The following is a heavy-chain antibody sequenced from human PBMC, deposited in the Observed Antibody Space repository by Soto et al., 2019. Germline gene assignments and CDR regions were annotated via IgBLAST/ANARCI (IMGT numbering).Heavy chain of an antibody. J-gene: IGHJ4*02. CDR1: GGSISSRSYY. D-gene: IGHD2-15*01. CDR2: IYYSGST. CDR3: ARLCSGGSCYSSTLVY. V-gene: IGHV4-39*01. Sequence: SETLSLTCTVSGGSISSRSYYWGWIRQPPGKGLERIGSIYYSGSTYYNPSLKSRVTISVDTSKNQFSLKLSSVTAADTAVYYCARLCSGGSCYSSTLVYWGQGTLVTVSS.